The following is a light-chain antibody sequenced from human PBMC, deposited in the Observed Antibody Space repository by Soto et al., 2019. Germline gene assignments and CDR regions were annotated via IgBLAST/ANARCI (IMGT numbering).Light chain of an antibody. Sequence: DIVMTQSPDSLAVSLGERATINCKSSQSVLYSSNNKNYLVWYQQKPRQPPKLLIYWASSRESGVPDRFSGSGSGTDFTLTISSLQAEDVAVYYCQQYYSLPLTFGGGTKVEIK. V-gene: IGKV4-1*01. J-gene: IGKJ4*01. CDR1: QSVLYSSNNKNY. CDR3: QQYYSLPLT. CDR2: WAS.